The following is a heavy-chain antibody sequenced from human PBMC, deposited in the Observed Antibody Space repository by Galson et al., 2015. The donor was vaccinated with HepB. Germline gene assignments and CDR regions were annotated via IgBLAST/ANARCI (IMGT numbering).Heavy chain of an antibody. Sequence: SLRLSCAASGFTVSNNYMSWVRQAPGKGLEWVSVIYSGGSTYYAESVKGRFTISRDNSKNKLYLQMNSLRAEDTAVYYCARDLLGGVDYWGQGTLVTVSS. CDR2: IYSGGST. D-gene: IGHD2-15*01. CDR1: GFTVSNNY. J-gene: IGHJ4*02. V-gene: IGHV3-53*01. CDR3: ARDLLGGVDY.